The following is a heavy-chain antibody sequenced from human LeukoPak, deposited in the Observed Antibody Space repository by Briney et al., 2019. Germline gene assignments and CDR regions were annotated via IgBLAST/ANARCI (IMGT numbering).Heavy chain of an antibody. J-gene: IGHJ4*02. CDR1: RGSISNSGYY. CDR3: ARGGSRLTTAGDLDY. CDR2: IYYSGST. Sequence: SETLSLTCTVSRGSISNSGYYWGWIRQPPGKGLEWIGSIYYSGSTYYSPSLKNRVTISVDTSRNQFSLKLTSVTAADTAVYYCARGGSRLTTAGDLDYWGQGTLVTVSS. V-gene: IGHV4-39*01. D-gene: IGHD3-16*01.